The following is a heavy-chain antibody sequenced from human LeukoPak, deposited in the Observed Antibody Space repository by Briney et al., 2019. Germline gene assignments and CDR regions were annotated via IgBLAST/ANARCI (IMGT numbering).Heavy chain of an antibody. CDR1: GFIFSDYS. CDR2: ISTSSNTI. D-gene: IGHD5-18*01. Sequence: GGSLRLSCEGSGFIFSDYSMSWVRQAPGKVLEWLSFISTSSNTIYYADSVRGRFTVSRDNGNNLPFLQMTGLRAEDTAAYYCARGAAHSYGYFSDYWGQGILVAVSS. V-gene: IGHV3-48*01. J-gene: IGHJ4*02. CDR3: ARGAAHSYGYFSDY.